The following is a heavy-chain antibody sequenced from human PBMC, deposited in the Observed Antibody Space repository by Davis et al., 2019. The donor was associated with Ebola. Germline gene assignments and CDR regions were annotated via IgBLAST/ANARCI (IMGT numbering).Heavy chain of an antibody. J-gene: IGHJ5*02. Sequence: ASVKVSCKASGYTFTSYGISWVRQALGQGLEWMGWISAYNGNTNYAQKLQGRVTMTTDTSTSTAYMELRSLRSDDTAVYYCARHDYDFWSMVHNWFDPWGQGTLVTVSS. CDR1: GYTFTSYG. D-gene: IGHD3-3*01. CDR3: ARHDYDFWSMVHNWFDP. V-gene: IGHV1-18*01. CDR2: ISAYNGNT.